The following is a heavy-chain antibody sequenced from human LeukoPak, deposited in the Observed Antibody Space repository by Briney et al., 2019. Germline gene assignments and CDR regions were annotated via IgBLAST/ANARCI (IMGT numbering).Heavy chain of an antibody. Sequence: SETLSLTCAVYGGSFSGYYWSWIRQPPGKGLEWIGEINHSGSTYYSPSLKSRVTISVDTSKNQFSLKLSSVTAADTAVYYCARGRGVLWFGDWGQGTLVTVSS. CDR1: GGSFSGYY. CDR2: INHSGST. D-gene: IGHD3-10*01. CDR3: ARGRGVLWFGD. J-gene: IGHJ4*02. V-gene: IGHV4-34*01.